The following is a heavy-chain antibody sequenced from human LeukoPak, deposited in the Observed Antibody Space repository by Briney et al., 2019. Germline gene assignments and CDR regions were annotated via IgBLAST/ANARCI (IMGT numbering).Heavy chain of an antibody. CDR3: AKEHYDSSGPFDY. CDR1: GFTFSSDA. J-gene: IGHJ4*02. D-gene: IGHD3-22*01. CDR2: IGGSGGST. Sequence: GGSLRLSCAASGFTFSSDAMNWVRLAPGKGLEWVSAIGGSGGSTYYADSVKGRFTISRDNSKNTLYLQMNSLRAEDTAVYYCAKEHYDSSGPFDYWGQGTLVTVSS. V-gene: IGHV3-23*01.